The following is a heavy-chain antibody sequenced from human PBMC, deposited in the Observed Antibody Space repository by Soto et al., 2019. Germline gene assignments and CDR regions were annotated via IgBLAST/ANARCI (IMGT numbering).Heavy chain of an antibody. V-gene: IGHV3-11*01. J-gene: IGHJ6*02. CDR2: ISNSGSTK. CDR1: GFTFSDYY. D-gene: IGHD2-2*02. CDR3: ARGPGLEPGLYTLYAMGV. Sequence: GGSLRLSCAASGFTFSDYYMSWIRQAPGKGLKWVSYISNSGSTKFYADSVTGRFTISRDNAKNSLHLQMNSLRVDDTAVYFCARGPGLEPGLYTLYAMGVWGQGTTVTVSS.